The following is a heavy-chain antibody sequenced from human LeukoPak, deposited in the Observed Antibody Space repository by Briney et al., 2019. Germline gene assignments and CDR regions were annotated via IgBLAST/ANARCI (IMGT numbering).Heavy chain of an antibody. D-gene: IGHD3-3*01. CDR3: ARGRFTIFGVVIAKATDY. CDR1: GYTFTGHY. J-gene: IGHJ4*02. Sequence: ASVKVSCKASGYTFTGHYMHWVRQAPGQGLEWMGWINPNSGGTNYAQKFQGRVTMTRDTSISTAYMELSRLRSDDTAVYYCARGRFTIFGVVIAKATDYWGQGTLVTVSS. V-gene: IGHV1-2*02. CDR2: INPNSGGT.